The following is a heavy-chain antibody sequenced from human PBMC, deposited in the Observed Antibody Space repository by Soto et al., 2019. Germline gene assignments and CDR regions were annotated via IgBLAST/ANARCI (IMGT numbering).Heavy chain of an antibody. D-gene: IGHD3-16*02. Sequence: SETLSLTCAVYGGSFSGYYWSWIRQPPGKGLEWIGEINHSGSTNYNPSLKSRVTISVDTSKNQFSLKLSSVTAADTAVYYCARGHPRSFRFDYWGQGTLVTVSS. J-gene: IGHJ4*02. CDR2: INHSGST. CDR3: ARGHPRSFRFDY. CDR1: GGSFSGYY. V-gene: IGHV4-34*01.